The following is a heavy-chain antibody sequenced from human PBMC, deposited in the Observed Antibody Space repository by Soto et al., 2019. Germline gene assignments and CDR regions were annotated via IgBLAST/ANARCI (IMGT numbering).Heavy chain of an antibody. Sequence: QPGGSLRLSCAASGFTFSSSAMSWVRQAPGGGLEWFSTISGSGGTPYYADSVKGRFTISRDNSKNTLYLVLNSLRAEDTAVYYCAMGLAAAGPLDYWGQGTLVTVSS. D-gene: IGHD6-13*01. CDR2: ISGSGGTP. CDR3: AMGLAAAGPLDY. CDR1: GFTFSSSA. V-gene: IGHV3-23*01. J-gene: IGHJ4*02.